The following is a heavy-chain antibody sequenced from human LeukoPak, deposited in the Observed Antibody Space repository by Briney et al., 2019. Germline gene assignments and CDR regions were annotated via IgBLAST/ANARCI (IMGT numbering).Heavy chain of an antibody. CDR2: VHYSGST. J-gene: IGHJ4*02. CDR3: AREGAVLTDYQVIYFDS. V-gene: IGHV4-61*01. CDR1: GGSVSSGSYY. Sequence: SETLSLTCTVSGGSVSSGSYYWSWNRQPPGKGLEWIGYVHYSGSTDYNPSLKSRVTISLDTSKNQFSLKLTAVTAADAAVYYCAREGAVLTDYQVIYFDSWGQGTLVTVS. D-gene: IGHD3-9*01.